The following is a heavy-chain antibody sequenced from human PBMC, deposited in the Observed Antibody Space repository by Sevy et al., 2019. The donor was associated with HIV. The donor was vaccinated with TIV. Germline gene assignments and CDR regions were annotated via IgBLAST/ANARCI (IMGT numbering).Heavy chain of an antibody. V-gene: IGHV1-2*02. Sequence: ASVKVSCKASGYTFTGYYMHCVRQAPGQGLQWMGWINPDSGGPNYAPKFQGRVTLTRVTSISTAYMELSRLKSDDTAVYYCVRDDRDGYFEYWGQGTLVTVSS. CDR3: VRDDRDGYFEY. CDR2: INPDSGGP. J-gene: IGHJ4*02. CDR1: GYTFTGYY.